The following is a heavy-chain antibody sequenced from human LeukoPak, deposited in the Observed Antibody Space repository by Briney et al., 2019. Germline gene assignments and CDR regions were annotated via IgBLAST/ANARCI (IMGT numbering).Heavy chain of an antibody. V-gene: IGHV3-43D*04. Sequence: GSLRLSCAASGFTFDDYAMHWVRQAPGKGLEWVSLISWDGGSTYYADSVKGRFTISRDNSKNSLYLQMNSLRAEDTALYYCAKDKAVAGTSGYYYYGMDVWGKGTTVTVSS. J-gene: IGHJ6*04. D-gene: IGHD6-19*01. CDR1: GFTFDDYA. CDR2: ISWDGGST. CDR3: AKDKAVAGTSGYYYYGMDV.